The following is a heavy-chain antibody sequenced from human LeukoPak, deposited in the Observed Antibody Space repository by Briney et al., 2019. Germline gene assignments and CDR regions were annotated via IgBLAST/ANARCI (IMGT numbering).Heavy chain of an antibody. Sequence: ASVKVSCKASGYTFTSYAMNWVRQAPGQGLEWMGWINTNTGNPTYAQGFTGRFVFSLDTSVTTAYLQISSLKAEDTAVYYCARDFWDLGSRLRFYNTPYYFDYWGQGTLVTVS. CDR2: INTNTGNP. J-gene: IGHJ4*02. CDR3: ARDFWDLGSRLRFYNTPYYFDY. CDR1: GYTFTSYA. D-gene: IGHD5-12*01. V-gene: IGHV7-4-1*02.